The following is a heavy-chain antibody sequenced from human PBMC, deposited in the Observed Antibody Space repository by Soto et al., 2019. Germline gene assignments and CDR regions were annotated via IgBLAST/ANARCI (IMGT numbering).Heavy chain of an antibody. D-gene: IGHD3-10*01. V-gene: IGHV3-74*01. CDR1: EFTFSGRS. CDR2: IDKVGTDS. J-gene: IGHJ6*03. Sequence: EVQLVESGGGLVQPGGSLRLSCAASEFTFSGRSVHWVRQAPGKGLVWVSGIDKVGTDSTYADSVKGRFTSSRDNAKNTVYLQMKSRRVEDTAVYYCARGWFGPDVWGKGTTVTVSS. CDR3: ARGWFGPDV.